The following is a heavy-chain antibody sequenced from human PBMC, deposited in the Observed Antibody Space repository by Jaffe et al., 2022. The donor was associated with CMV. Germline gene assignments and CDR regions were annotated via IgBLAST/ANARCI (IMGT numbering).Heavy chain of an antibody. CDR1: GFTFDDYT. V-gene: IGHV3-43*01. D-gene: IGHD2-15*01. CDR2: ISWDGGST. J-gene: IGHJ6*03. Sequence: EVQLVESGGVVVQPGGSLRLSCAASGFTFDDYTMHWVRQAPGKGLEWVSLISWDGGSTYYADSVKGRFTISRDNSKNSLYLQMNSLRTEDTALYYCAKDSRSGGSYPVLGYYYYYMDVWGKGTTVTVSS. CDR3: AKDSRSGGSYPVLGYYYYYMDV.